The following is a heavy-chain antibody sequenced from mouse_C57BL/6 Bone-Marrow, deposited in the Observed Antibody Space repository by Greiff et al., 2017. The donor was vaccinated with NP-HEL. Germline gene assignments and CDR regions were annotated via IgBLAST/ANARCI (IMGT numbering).Heavy chain of an antibody. Sequence: QVQLQQPGAELVRPGTSVKLSCKASGYNFTSYWMHWVKQRPGQGLEWIGVIDPSDSYTNSNQKFKGKATLTVDTSSSTAYMQLSSLTSEDAAVYYCANGTPGWFAYWGQGTLVTVSA. V-gene: IGHV1-59*01. CDR1: GYNFTSYW. CDR2: IDPSDSYT. J-gene: IGHJ3*01. CDR3: ANGTPGWFAY. D-gene: IGHD2-1*01.